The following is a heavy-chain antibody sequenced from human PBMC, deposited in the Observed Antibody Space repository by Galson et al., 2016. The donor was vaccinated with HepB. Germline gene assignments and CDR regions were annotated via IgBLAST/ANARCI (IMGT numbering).Heavy chain of an antibody. J-gene: IGHJ5*02. D-gene: IGHD3-10*01. CDR1: GFTFSSYA. CDR3: ARDGGRITVVRGWFDP. V-gene: IGHV3-30*04. CDR2: ISYDGIKK. Sequence: SLRLSCAASGFTFSSYAMHWVRQAPGKGLEWVAVISYDGIKKYYADSVKGRFTISRDNSKNTLDLQMDSLRVEDTAVYYCARDGGRITVVRGWFDPWGQGTLVTVSS.